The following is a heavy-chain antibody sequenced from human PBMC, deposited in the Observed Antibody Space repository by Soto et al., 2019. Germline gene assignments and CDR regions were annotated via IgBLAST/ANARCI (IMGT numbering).Heavy chain of an antibody. J-gene: IGHJ4*02. CDR3: VKDSTVSGGRHGLDK. CDR1: GFTFDDYA. Sequence: EVQLVESGGGLVQPGRSLRLSCVASGFTFDDYAMHWVRQAPGKGLEWVAGIIWNSAYIVYADSVKGRFTISRDNAKNSLYLQMNSLREDDTALYYCVKDSTVSGGRHGLDKWGRGTLVTVSS. CDR2: IIWNSAYI. V-gene: IGHV3-9*01. D-gene: IGHD3-16*01.